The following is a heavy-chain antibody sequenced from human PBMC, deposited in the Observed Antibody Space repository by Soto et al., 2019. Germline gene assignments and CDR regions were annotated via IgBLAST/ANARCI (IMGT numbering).Heavy chain of an antibody. CDR3: ASETDYDYIWGSYRYTDY. D-gene: IGHD3-16*02. V-gene: IGHV3-48*01. Sequence: EVQLVESGGGLVQPGGSLRLSCAASGFTFSSYSMNWVRQAPGKGLEWVSYISSSSSTIYYADSVKGRFTISRDNAKNSLYLQMNSRRAEDTAVYYCASETDYDYIWGSYRYTDYWGQGTLVTVSS. CDR1: GFTFSSYS. J-gene: IGHJ4*02. CDR2: ISSSSSTI.